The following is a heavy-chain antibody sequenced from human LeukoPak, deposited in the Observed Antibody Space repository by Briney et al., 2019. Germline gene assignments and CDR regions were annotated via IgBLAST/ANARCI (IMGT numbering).Heavy chain of an antibody. D-gene: IGHD5-12*01. Sequence: GGSLRLSCAASGFTFDDYGMSWVRQAPGKGLEWVSGINWNGGSTGYADSVKGRFTISRDNAKNSLYLQMNSLRAEDTALYHCARGGSGYDFYYMDVWGKGTTVTISS. CDR1: GFTFDDYG. J-gene: IGHJ6*03. V-gene: IGHV3-20*01. CDR3: ARGGSGYDFYYMDV. CDR2: INWNGGST.